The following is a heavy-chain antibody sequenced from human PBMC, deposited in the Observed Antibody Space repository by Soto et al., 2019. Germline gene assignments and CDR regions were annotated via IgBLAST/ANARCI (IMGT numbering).Heavy chain of an antibody. CDR3: ARDRGGSSPGIDFQH. V-gene: IGHV4-59*01. CDR1: GGSISSYF. J-gene: IGHJ1*01. D-gene: IGHD1-26*01. CDR2: IYSSEST. Sequence: SETLSLTCSVSGGSISSYFWCWFRQPPWKGLEWIGYIYSSESTNYNPSLKSRVTISVDTSKNQFSLKLSAVTAADTAVYYCARDRGGSSPGIDFQHWGQGTLVTVSS.